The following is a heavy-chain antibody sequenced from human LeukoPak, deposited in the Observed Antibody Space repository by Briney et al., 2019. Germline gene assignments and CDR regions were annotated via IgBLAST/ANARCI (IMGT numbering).Heavy chain of an antibody. CDR1: GYTFTIYG. V-gene: IGHV1-18*01. J-gene: IGHJ4*02. CDR3: ARAPYYYGSGSYFYY. Sequence: ASVKVSCKASGYTFTIYGISWVRQAPGQGLEWMGWISAYNGNTNYAQKLQGRVTMTTDTSTSTAYMELRSLRSDDTAVYYCARAPYYYGSGSYFYYWGQGTLVTVSS. D-gene: IGHD3-10*01. CDR2: ISAYNGNT.